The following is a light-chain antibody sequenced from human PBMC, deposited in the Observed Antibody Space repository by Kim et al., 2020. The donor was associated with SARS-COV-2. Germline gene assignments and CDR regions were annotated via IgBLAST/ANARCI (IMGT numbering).Light chain of an antibody. Sequence: SVKLTCPLSSGHSSYAIAWHQQQPEKGPRYLMKLNSDGSHSKGDGIPDRFSGSSSGAERYLTISSLQSEDEADYYCQTWGTGSRGVFGGGTQLTVL. J-gene: IGLJ2*01. CDR2: LNSDGSH. CDR3: QTWGTGSRGV. CDR1: SGHSSYA. V-gene: IGLV4-69*01.